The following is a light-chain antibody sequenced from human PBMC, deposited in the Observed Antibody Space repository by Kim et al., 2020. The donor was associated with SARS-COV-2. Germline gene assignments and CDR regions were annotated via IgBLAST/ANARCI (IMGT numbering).Light chain of an antibody. J-gene: IGLJ1*01. CDR1: SSDIGAYNY. CDR3: CSHAAGSAYV. V-gene: IGLV2-14*03. CDR2: NVN. Sequence: QSITISCTGTSSDIGAYNYVSWYQQYTDKAPKLIIFNVNNRPSGVSNRFSGSKSGNTASLTISGLQADDEADYYCCSHAAGSAYVFGTGTKVTVL.